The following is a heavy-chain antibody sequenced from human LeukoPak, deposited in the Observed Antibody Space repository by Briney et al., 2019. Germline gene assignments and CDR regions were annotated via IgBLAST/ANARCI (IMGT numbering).Heavy chain of an antibody. CDR2: LSYDGNNK. D-gene: IGHD3-22*01. Sequence: GGSLRLSCAATGFTFSSFSMHWVRQAPGKGLEWVAVLSYDGNNKYYADSVKGRFTISRDNSKNTLYLQMNSLRAEDTAVYYCARELPNYYDSSGYHDYYFDYWGQGTLVTVSS. J-gene: IGHJ4*02. CDR1: GFTFSSFS. V-gene: IGHV3-30*03. CDR3: ARELPNYYDSSGYHDYYFDY.